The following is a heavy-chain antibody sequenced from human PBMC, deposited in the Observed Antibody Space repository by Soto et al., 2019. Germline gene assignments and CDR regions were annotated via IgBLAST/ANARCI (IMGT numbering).Heavy chain of an antibody. D-gene: IGHD2-15*01. J-gene: IGHJ4*02. V-gene: IGHV4-31*03. CDR3: ARDGGEGLPYFDY. CDR1: GTSISSGGYY. CDR2: ISHSGSA. Sequence: SETLSLTCTVSGTSISSGGYYWSWIRQHPGKGLEWIGYISHSGSAYYNPSFRSRVTTSVDTPKNQFSLILSSVTAADTAVYYCARDGGEGLPYFDYWGQGTLVTVSS.